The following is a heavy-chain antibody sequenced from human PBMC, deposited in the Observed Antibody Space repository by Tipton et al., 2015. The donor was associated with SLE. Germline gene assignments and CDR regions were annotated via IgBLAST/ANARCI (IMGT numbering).Heavy chain of an antibody. Sequence: QLVQSGAEVKKPGASVKVSCRASGYTFNTYYMHWVRQAPGLGLEWMGWINPNSGGTNYAQKFQGRVTMTRDTSISTAYMELSRLRSDDTAVYYCARDPGGDTAMVDYWGQGTQVTVSS. V-gene: IGHV1-2*02. J-gene: IGHJ4*02. CDR2: INPNSGGT. CDR1: GYTFNTYY. CDR3: ARDPGGDTAMVDY. D-gene: IGHD5-18*01.